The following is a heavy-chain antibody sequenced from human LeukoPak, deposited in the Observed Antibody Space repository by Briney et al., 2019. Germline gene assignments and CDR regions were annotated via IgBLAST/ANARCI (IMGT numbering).Heavy chain of an antibody. CDR1: RFTFSSYW. J-gene: IGHJ6*02. CDR2: INQDGSER. CDR3: ARGNAMGV. V-gene: IGHV3-7*01. Sequence: PGGSLRLSCAASRFTFSSYWMTWVRQAPGKGLEWVANINQDGSERYYVDSVKGRFTISRDNAKNSLSLQMNSLRAEDTALYYCARGNAMGVWGQGTTVTASS.